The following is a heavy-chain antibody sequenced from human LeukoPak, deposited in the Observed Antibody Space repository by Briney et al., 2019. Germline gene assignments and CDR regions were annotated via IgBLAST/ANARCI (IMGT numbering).Heavy chain of an antibody. CDR1: GGSFSGYY. D-gene: IGHD2-2*01. CDR2: INHSGST. V-gene: IGHV4-34*01. J-gene: IGHJ5*02. Sequence: SETLSLTCAVYGGSFSGYYWSWVRQPPGKGLEWMGEINHSGSTNYNPSLKSRVTISVDTYKNQFSLKLSSVTAADTAVYYCARGLPYCSSTSCYVGYNWFDPWGQGTLVTVSS. CDR3: ARGLPYCSSTSCYVGYNWFDP.